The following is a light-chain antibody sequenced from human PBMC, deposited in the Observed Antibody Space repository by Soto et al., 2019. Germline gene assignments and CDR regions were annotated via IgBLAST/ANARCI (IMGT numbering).Light chain of an antibody. V-gene: IGLV2-14*01. CDR1: NSDVGGYNY. CDR2: EVS. CDR3: SSYTSSNTLV. J-gene: IGLJ2*01. Sequence: QSVLTQPASVSGSPGQSITISCTGTNSDVGGYNYVSWYQQHPGKAPKLMIYEVSNRPSGVSNRFSGSKSGSTASLTISGLQAEDEADYYCSSYTSSNTLVFGGGTKLTVL.